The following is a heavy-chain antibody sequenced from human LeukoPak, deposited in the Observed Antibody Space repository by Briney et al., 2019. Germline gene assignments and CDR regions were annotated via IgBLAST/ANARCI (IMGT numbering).Heavy chain of an antibody. Sequence: EASVTVSFKASGYTFTGYYMHWVRQAPGQGLEWMGWINPNSGGTNYAQKFQGRVTMTRDTSISTAYMERSRLRSDDTAVYYCARGPRGYSYGLMVYGGQGTLVTVSA. CDR3: ARGPRGYSYGLMVY. CDR2: INPNSGGT. D-gene: IGHD5-18*01. V-gene: IGHV1-2*02. CDR1: GYTFTGYY. J-gene: IGHJ4*02.